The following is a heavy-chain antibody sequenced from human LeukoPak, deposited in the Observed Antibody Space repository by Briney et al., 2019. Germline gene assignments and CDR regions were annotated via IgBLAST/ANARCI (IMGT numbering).Heavy chain of an antibody. J-gene: IGHJ5*02. CDR3: ARHDASPVAGSTRWFDP. CDR1: GGSISSYY. V-gene: IGHV4-59*08. CDR2: IYYSGST. Sequence: PSETLSLTCTVSGGSISSYYWSWIRQPPGKGLEWIGYIYYSGSTNYNPSLKSRVTISVDTSKNQFSLKLSSVTAADTAVYYCARHDASPVAGSTRWFDPWGQGTLVTVSS. D-gene: IGHD6-19*01.